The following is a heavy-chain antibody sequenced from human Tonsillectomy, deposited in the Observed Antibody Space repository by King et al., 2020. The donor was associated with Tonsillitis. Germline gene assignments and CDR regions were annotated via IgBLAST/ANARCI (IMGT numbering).Heavy chain of an antibody. CDR3: AKGMGTLGTGRPYDY. Sequence: VQLVESGGGVVQPGMSVRLSCAASGFTFSSCGMHWVRQAPGKGLEWVAVIASDGSEKKYAESVKGRFTISRDNSKNTVYLQMNSLRAEDTAVFYCAKGMGTLGTGRPYDYWGQGTPVTVSS. CDR1: GFTFSSCG. CDR2: IASDGSEK. V-gene: IGHV3-30*18. D-gene: IGHD1-1*01. J-gene: IGHJ4*02.